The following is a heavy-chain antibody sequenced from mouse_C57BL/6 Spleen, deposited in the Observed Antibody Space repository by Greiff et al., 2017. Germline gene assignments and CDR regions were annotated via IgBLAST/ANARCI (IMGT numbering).Heavy chain of an antibody. J-gene: IGHJ3*01. CDR3: TRSDSYGFAY. CDR2: IDPETGGT. D-gene: IGHD2-12*01. V-gene: IGHV1-15*01. Sequence: QVQLKQSGAELVRPGASVTLSCKASGYTFTDYEMHWVKQTPVHGLEWIGAIDPETGGTAYNQKFKGKATLTADKSSSTAYLELRSLTSEDSAVYYCTRSDSYGFAYWGQGTLVTVSA. CDR1: GYTFTDYE.